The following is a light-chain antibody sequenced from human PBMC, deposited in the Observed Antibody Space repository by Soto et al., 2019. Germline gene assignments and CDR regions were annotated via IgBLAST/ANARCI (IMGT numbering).Light chain of an antibody. J-gene: IGKJ4*01. V-gene: IGKV3-11*01. Sequence: EFLLTQSPSTLCLYPGDVVVIYFRASHSVSNFLAWYQQKPGQAPRLLIYGTSNRATGIPARFSGSGSGTDFTLTISSLEPEDFAVYYCQQHSSWPLTFGGGTKVDI. CDR1: HSVSNF. CDR2: GTS. CDR3: QQHSSWPLT.